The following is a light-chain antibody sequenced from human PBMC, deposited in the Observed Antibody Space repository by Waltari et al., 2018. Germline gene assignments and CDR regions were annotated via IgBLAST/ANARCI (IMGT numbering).Light chain of an antibody. J-gene: IGKJ2*01. CDR3: QQYGSSPET. V-gene: IGKV3-20*01. CDR1: QSVGSSY. Sequence: EIVLTQSPSTLSLSPGERAPLSCRASQSVGSSYLAWYQQKPGQAPRLLIYGASSRATGIPDRFSGSGSGTDFTLTISRLEPEDFAVYYCQQYGSSPETFGQGTKVEIK. CDR2: GAS.